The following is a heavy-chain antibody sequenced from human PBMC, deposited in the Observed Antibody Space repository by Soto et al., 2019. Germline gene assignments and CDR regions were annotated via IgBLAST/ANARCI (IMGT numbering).Heavy chain of an antibody. V-gene: IGHV4-30-4*02. D-gene: IGHD3-3*01. CDR2: IYYSGST. CDR3: ARLMGITIFGVVSDHYYMAV. CDR1: GGSISSGDYY. J-gene: IGHJ6*03. Sequence: SETLSLTCTVSGGSISSGDYYWSWIRQPPGKGLEWIGYIYYSGSTYYNPSLKSRVTISVDTSKNQFSLKLSSVTAADTAVYYCARLMGITIFGVVSDHYYMAVWGKGTTVTVSS.